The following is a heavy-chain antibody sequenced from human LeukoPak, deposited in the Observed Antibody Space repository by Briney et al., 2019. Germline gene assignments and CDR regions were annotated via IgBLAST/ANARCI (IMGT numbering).Heavy chain of an antibody. Sequence: GGSLRLSCAASGFTFSSYGMHWVRQAPGKGLGWVAFIRYDGSNKYYADSVKGRFTISRDNSKNTLYLQMNSLRAEDTAVYYCAKDSSSGSSGSFRDYWGQGTLVTVSS. CDR1: GFTFSSYG. J-gene: IGHJ4*02. D-gene: IGHD3-22*01. CDR2: IRYDGSNK. V-gene: IGHV3-30*02. CDR3: AKDSSSGSSGSFRDY.